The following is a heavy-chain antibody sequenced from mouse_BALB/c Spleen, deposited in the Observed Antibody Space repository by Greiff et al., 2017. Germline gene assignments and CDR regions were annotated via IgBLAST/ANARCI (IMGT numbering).Heavy chain of an antibody. Sequence: EVKLVESGPDLVKPSQSLSLTCTVTGYSITSDYSWHWIRQFPGNKLEWMGYIHYSGSTNYNPSLKTRISITRDTSKNQFFLQLNSVTTEDTATYYCAKTLYDYDGAWFAYWGQGTLVTVSA. D-gene: IGHD2-4*01. V-gene: IGHV3-1*02. CDR3: AKTLYDYDGAWFAY. J-gene: IGHJ3*01. CDR2: IHYSGST. CDR1: GYSITSDYS.